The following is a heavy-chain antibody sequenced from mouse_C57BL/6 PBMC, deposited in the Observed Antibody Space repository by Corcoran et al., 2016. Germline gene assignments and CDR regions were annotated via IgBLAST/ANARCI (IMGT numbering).Heavy chain of an antibody. J-gene: IGHJ4*01. V-gene: IGHV1-81*01. Sequence: QVQLQQSGAELARPGASVKLSCKASGYTFTSYGISWVKQRTGQGLEWIGEIYPRSGNTYYNEKFKGKATLTADKSSSTAYMELRSLTSEDSAVYFCALITTVVATNGYAMDYWGQGTSVTVSS. CDR2: IYPRSGNT. CDR3: ALITTVVATNGYAMDY. D-gene: IGHD1-1*01. CDR1: GYTFTSYG.